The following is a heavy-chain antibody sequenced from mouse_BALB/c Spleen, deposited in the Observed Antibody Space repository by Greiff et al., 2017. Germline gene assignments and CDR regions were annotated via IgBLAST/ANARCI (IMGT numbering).Heavy chain of an antibody. V-gene: IGHV5-6-5*01. Sequence: EVKLMESGGGLVKPGGSLKLSCAASGFTFSSYAMSWVRQTPEKRLEWVASISSGGSTYYPDSVKGRFTISRDNARNILYLQMSSLRSEDTAMYYCARGYYDYALAWFAYWGQGTLVTVSA. CDR3: ARGYYDYALAWFAY. D-gene: IGHD2-4*01. J-gene: IGHJ3*01. CDR1: GFTFSSYA. CDR2: ISSGGST.